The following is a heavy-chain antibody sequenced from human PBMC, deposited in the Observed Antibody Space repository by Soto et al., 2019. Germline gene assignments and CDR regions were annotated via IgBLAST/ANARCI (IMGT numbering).Heavy chain of an antibody. V-gene: IGHV4-31*03. Sequence: TPALTCNVSGGAIRRGGYHWFWIRQHPEKGLDWIGHVYSTGSVFYNPSLETRVDISLYKSNDCFSLQLTSVTAADTAIYYCARNPNDLGEYTVFDGWGHGTLVIASA. CDR2: VYSTGSV. CDR1: GGAIRRGGYH. D-gene: IGHD4-17*01. CDR3: ARNPNDLGEYTVFDG. J-gene: IGHJ1*01.